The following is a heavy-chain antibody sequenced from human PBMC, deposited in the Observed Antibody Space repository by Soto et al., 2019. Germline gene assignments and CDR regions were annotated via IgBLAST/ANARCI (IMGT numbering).Heavy chain of an antibody. CDR3: ARGSSIAGLYYGMDV. CDR2: NYYSGIT. CDR1: GGSISSGGYY. J-gene: IGHJ6*02. D-gene: IGHD6-6*01. Sequence: SETLSLTCTVSGGSISSGGYYWTWIRQHPGKGLEWIGYNYYSGITYYNPSLKSRVTISLDTSKNQFSLKLSSVTAADTAVYYCARGSSIAGLYYGMDVWDQGTTVTVSS. V-gene: IGHV4-31*03.